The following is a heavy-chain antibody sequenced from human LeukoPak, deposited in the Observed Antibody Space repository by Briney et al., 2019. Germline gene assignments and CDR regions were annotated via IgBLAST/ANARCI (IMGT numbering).Heavy chain of an antibody. J-gene: IGHJ4*02. V-gene: IGHV1-2*02. CDR3: AREPGYYYDSSGYYS. D-gene: IGHD3-22*01. CDR2: INPNSGGT. CDR1: GYTLTYYF. Sequence: ASVKVSCKSSGYTLTYYFMHWVRQAPGQGLEWMGWINPNSGGTNYAQRFQGRVTMTRDTSISTAHMELSSLRSDDTAVYYCAREPGYYYDSSGYYSWGQGTLVTVSS.